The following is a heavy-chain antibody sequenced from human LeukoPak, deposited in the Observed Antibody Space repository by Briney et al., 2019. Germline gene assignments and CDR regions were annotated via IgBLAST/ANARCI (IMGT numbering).Heavy chain of an antibody. CDR3: AKDQEPHQYYYYYGMDV. Sequence: GGSLRLSCAASGFTFSSYAMHWVRQAPGKGLEWVAVIWYDGSNKYYADSVKGRFTISRDNSKNTLYLQMNSLRAEDTAVYYCAKDQEPHQYYYYYGMDVWGQGTTVTVSS. J-gene: IGHJ6*02. CDR1: GFTFSSYA. V-gene: IGHV3-33*06. CDR2: IWYDGSNK.